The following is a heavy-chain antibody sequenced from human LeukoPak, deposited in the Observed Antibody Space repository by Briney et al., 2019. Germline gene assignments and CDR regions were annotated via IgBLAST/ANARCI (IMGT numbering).Heavy chain of an antibody. Sequence: ASVKVSCKASGYTFTGYYMHWVRQAPGQGLEWMGWISPNSGGTNYAQKFQGRVTMTRDTSISTAYMELSRLRSDDTAVYYCARDRVGATPDDAFDIWGQGTMVTVSS. D-gene: IGHD1-26*01. V-gene: IGHV1-2*02. CDR3: ARDRVGATPDDAFDI. CDR2: ISPNSGGT. CDR1: GYTFTGYY. J-gene: IGHJ3*02.